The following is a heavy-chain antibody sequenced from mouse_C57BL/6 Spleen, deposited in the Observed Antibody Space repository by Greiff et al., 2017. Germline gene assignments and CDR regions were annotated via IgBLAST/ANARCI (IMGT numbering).Heavy chain of an antibody. CDR3: GRDRLGYYYDY. D-gene: IGHD3-1*01. CDR2: ICYSGNT. V-gene: IGHV3-1*01. CDR1: GYSITSGYD. J-gene: IGHJ2*01. Sequence: VQLQQSGPGMVKPSQSLSLTCTVTGYSITSGYDWHWIRHFPGNKLEWMGYICYSGNTNYNPPLKSRITITHDTSKNQFFLKLNSVTTENTATYYCGRDRLGYYYDYWGQGTTLTVSS.